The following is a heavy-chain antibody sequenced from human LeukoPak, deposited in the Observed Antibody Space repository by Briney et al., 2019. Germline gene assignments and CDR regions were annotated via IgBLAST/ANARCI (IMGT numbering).Heavy chain of an antibody. CDR1: GFTFSDYY. V-gene: IGHV3-11*04. CDR3: ARDRKDSSGYYYYFDY. Sequence: GGSLRLSCAASGFTFSDYYMSWIRQAPGKGLEWVSYISSSGSTIYYADSVKGRFTISRDNAKNSLYLQMNSLRAEDTAVYYCARDRKDSSGYYYYFDYWGQGTLVTVSS. D-gene: IGHD3-22*01. J-gene: IGHJ4*02. CDR2: ISSSGSTI.